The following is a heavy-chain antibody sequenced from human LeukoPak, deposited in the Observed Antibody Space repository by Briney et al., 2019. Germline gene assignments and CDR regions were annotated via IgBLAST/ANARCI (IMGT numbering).Heavy chain of an antibody. Sequence: PGGSLRLSCAASGFTFSSYAMHWVRQAPGKGLEWVAVISYDGSNKYYADSVKGRFTISRGNSKNTLYLQMNSLRAEDTAVYYCARSPAALLAYGMDVWGQGTTVTVSS. CDR1: GFTFSSYA. CDR2: ISYDGSNK. V-gene: IGHV3-30-3*01. J-gene: IGHJ6*02. CDR3: ARSPAALLAYGMDV. D-gene: IGHD6-13*01.